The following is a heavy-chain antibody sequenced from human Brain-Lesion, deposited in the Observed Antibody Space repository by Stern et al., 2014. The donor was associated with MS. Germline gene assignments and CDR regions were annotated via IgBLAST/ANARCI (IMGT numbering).Heavy chain of an antibody. J-gene: IGHJ4*02. CDR3: ATDRGLVWFGGLLY. V-gene: IGHV3-30*03. Sequence: VQLVESGGAVVQPRRSLRLSCAASGLTFSSHGMHWVRLAPGKGLEWVAVVSYDGGSKNYAVSVKGRFTISRDNSKNTLYLQMNSLRAEDTAVYYCATDRGLVWFGGLLYWGQGTQVTVST. CDR1: GLTFSSHG. CDR2: VSYDGGSK. D-gene: IGHD3-10*01.